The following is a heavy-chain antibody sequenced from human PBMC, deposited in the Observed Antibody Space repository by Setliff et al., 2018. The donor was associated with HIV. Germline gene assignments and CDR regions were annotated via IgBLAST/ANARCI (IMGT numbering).Heavy chain of an antibody. CDR1: GFTFTDYW. CDR2: INKDGSER. J-gene: IGHJ6*04. Sequence: PGGSLRLSCAASGFTFTDYWMTWFRQAPGKGLEWVANINKDGSERFYVDSVRGRFTISRDSAKNSLYLQMNSLRVEDTAVYHCARGPGFLTDFWGKGTTVTVSS. D-gene: IGHD3-3*01. V-gene: IGHV3-7*03. CDR3: ARGPGFLTDF.